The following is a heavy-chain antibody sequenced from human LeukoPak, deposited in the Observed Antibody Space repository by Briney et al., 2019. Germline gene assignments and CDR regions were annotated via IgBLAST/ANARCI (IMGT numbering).Heavy chain of an antibody. CDR2: INYSGGTT. CDR1: GFTFSPYS. J-gene: IGHJ4*02. Sequence: GGSPRLSCAASGFTFSPYSMSWVRQAPGKGLEWVSTINYSGGTTYYADSVKGRFTISRDNSQNMLYLQMNSLRAEDTAVYFCANRPGWRAFDYWGQGTLVTVSS. CDR3: ANRPGWRAFDY. V-gene: IGHV3-23*01.